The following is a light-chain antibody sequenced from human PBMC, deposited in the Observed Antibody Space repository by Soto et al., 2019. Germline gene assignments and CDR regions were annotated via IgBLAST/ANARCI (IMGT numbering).Light chain of an antibody. J-gene: IGKJ1*01. CDR2: GAS. Sequence: EIVLTQSPVTLSVSPGERATLSCRASQSVSSNLAWYQQKPGQAPRLLIYGASTRATGIPARFSGSGSGTKFTLTISSLQSEDFAVYFCQQYNNWPPTFGQGTKVDIK. CDR1: QSVSSN. CDR3: QQYNNWPPT. V-gene: IGKV3-15*01.